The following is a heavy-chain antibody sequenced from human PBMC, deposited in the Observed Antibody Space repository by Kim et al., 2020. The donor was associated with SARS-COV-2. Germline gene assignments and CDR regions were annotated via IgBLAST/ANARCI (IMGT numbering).Heavy chain of an antibody. CDR2: ISGSGGST. CDR3: AKEKGVRWDGSGSYSDY. CDR1: GFTFSSYA. Sequence: GGSLRLSCAASGFTFSSYAMSWVRQAPGKGLEWVSAISGSGGSTYYADSVKGRFTISRDNSKNTLYLQMNSLRAEDTAVYYCAKEKGVRWDGSGSYSDYWGQGTLVTVSS. D-gene: IGHD3-10*01. V-gene: IGHV3-23*01. J-gene: IGHJ4*02.